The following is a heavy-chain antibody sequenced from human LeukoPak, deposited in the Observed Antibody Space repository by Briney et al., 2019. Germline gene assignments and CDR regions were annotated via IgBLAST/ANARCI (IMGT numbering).Heavy chain of an antibody. CDR1: GFTFSSYA. CDR2: ISGSGGST. J-gene: IGHJ6*03. V-gene: IGHV3-23*01. D-gene: IGHD2-15*01. CDR3: ASRYCSGGSCPYYYYYYMDV. Sequence: PGGSLRLSCAASGFTFSSYAMSWVRQAPGKGLEWVSAISGSGGSTYYADSVKGRFTISRDNYKNTLYLQMNSLRAEDTAVYYCASRYCSGGSCPYYYYYYMDVWGKGTTVTVSS.